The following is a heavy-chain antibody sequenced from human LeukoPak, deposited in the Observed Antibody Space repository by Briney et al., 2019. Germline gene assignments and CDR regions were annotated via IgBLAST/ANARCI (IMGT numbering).Heavy chain of an antibody. D-gene: IGHD6-13*01. V-gene: IGHV4-59*01. Sequence: SETLSLTCTVSGGAMSNYYWSWIRQPPGKGLEWIGYIYYTGSTNYNPSLKSRVTISVDTSKNQFSLKLSSVTAADTAVYFCARGAAVVYCGQGTLVTVSS. J-gene: IGHJ4*02. CDR2: IYYTGST. CDR1: GGAMSNYY. CDR3: ARGAAVVY.